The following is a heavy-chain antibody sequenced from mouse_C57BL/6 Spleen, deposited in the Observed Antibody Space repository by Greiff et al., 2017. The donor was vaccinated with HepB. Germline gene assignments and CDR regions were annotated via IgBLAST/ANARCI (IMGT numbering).Heavy chain of an antibody. D-gene: IGHD1-1*01. V-gene: IGHV1-26*01. Sequence: EVQLQQSGPELVKPGASVKISCKASGYTFTDYYMNWVKQSHGKSLEWIGDINPNNGGTSYNQKFKGKATLTVDKSSSTAYMELRSLTSEDSAVYYCARFTTVVRDYWGQSTTLTVSS. J-gene: IGHJ2*01. CDR1: GYTFTDYY. CDR3: ARFTTVVRDY. CDR2: INPNNGGT.